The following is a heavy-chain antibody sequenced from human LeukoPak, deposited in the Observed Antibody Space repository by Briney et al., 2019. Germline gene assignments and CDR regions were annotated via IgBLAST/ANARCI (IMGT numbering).Heavy chain of an antibody. J-gene: IGHJ4*02. CDR2: INPNSGGT. CDR1: GYTFTGYY. CDR3: ARGEYSSSPLDY. V-gene: IGHV1-2*02. D-gene: IGHD6-6*01. Sequence: ASVKVSCKASGYTFTGYYMHWVRQAPGQGLEWMGWINPNSGGTNYAQKFQGRVTMTRDTSISTAYMELSRLRPDDTAVYYCARGEYSSSPLDYWGQGTLVTVSS.